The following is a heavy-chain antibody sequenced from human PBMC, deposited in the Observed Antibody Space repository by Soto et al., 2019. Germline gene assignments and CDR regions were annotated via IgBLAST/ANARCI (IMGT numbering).Heavy chain of an antibody. V-gene: IGHV3-30-3*01. CDR3: ARGMGLYYDSSGYLAYDAFXI. CDR2: ISYDGSNK. CDR1: GFTFSSYA. Sequence: GGSLRLSCAASGFTFSSYAMHWVRQAPGKGLEWVAVISYDGSNKYYADSVKGRFTISRDNSKNTLYLQMNSLRAEDTAVYYCARGMGLYYDSSGYLAYDAFXIWGQGTMVTVSS. J-gene: IGHJ3*02. D-gene: IGHD3-22*01.